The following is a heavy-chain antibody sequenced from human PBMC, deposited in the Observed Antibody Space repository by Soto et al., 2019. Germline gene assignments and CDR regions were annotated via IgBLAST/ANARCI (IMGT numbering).Heavy chain of an antibody. Sequence: EVQLVESGGGLVQPGGSLRLSCTASGFTLSDHYMDWVRQAPGKGLEWVGRTRDKAHSYTTEYAASVKGRFTISRDDSKNSLYLQMNNLNTEDAAVYYCARAHSSRRLGAYFEYWGQGTLVPVSS. J-gene: IGHJ4*02. CDR2: TRDKAHSYTT. CDR1: GFTLSDHY. CDR3: ARAHSSRRLGAYFEY. D-gene: IGHD6-13*01. V-gene: IGHV3-72*01.